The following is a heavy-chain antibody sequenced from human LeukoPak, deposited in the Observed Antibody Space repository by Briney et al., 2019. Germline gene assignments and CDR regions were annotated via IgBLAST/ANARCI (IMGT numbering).Heavy chain of an antibody. J-gene: IGHJ6*02. Sequence: GGSLRLSCVASGFTFSSYSMNWVRQAPGKGLEWVSYISSSSSTIYYADSVKGRFTISRDNAKNSLYLQMNSLRDEDTAVYYCAREGYSKWNYYYGMDVWGQGTTVTVSS. D-gene: IGHD1-26*01. CDR1: GFTFSSYS. CDR3: AREGYSKWNYYYGMDV. CDR2: ISSSSSTI. V-gene: IGHV3-48*02.